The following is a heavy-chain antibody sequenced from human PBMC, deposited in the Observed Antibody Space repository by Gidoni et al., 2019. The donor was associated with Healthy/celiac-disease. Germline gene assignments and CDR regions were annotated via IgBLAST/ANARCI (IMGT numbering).Heavy chain of an antibody. J-gene: IGHJ4*02. CDR1: GFTFSRYG. Sequence: QVQLVESGGGVVQPGRSLRLSCAASGFTFSRYGMHWVRQAPGKGLEWVAVISYDGSNKYYADSVKGRFTISRDNSKNTLYLQMNSLRAEDTAVYYCAKASQNYYDSSGPDPYWGQGTLVTVSS. D-gene: IGHD3-22*01. V-gene: IGHV3-30*18. CDR2: ISYDGSNK. CDR3: AKASQNYYDSSGPDPY.